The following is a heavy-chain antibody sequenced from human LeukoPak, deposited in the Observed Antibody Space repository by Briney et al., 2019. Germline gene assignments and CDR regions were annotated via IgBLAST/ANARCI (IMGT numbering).Heavy chain of an antibody. D-gene: IGHD3-10*01. V-gene: IGHV4-59*01. J-gene: IGHJ4*02. CDR2: IYYSGST. CDR3: ARSSGEFDY. CDR1: GGSISSYY. Sequence: PSETLSLTCTVSGGSISSYYWSWIRQPPGKGLEWIGYIYYSGSTNYNPSLKSRVTISVDTSKNQFSLKPSSVTAADTAVYYCARSSGEFDYWGQGTLVTVSS.